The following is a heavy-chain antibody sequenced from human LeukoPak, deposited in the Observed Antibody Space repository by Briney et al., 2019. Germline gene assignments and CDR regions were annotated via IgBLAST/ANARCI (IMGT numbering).Heavy chain of an antibody. D-gene: IGHD1-26*01. V-gene: IGHV3-30*18. Sequence: GGSLRLSCAASGFTFSSFGMHWVRQAPGQGLEWVAVISFDGSNQYYADSVKGRFTISRDNSKNTLYLQMNSLRAEDTAVYYCAKDKVGATTGGYYFDYWGQGTLVTVSS. CDR2: ISFDGSNQ. CDR1: GFTFSSFG. J-gene: IGHJ4*02. CDR3: AKDKVGATTGGYYFDY.